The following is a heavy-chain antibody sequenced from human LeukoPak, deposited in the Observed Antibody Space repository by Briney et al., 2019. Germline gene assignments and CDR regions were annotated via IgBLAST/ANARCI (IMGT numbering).Heavy chain of an antibody. D-gene: IGHD5-24*01. V-gene: IGHV4-39*01. J-gene: IGHJ4*02. CDR2: IYYSGST. CDR3: ARVFEMATIRKLYYFDH. CDR1: GGSIGRSSYF. Sequence: SETLSLTCSVSGGSIGRSSYFWGWIRQPPGKGPEWIGSIYYSGSTYYNPSLRRRVAISVDTSKNQFSLKFSSVTAADTAIYYCARVFEMATIRKLYYFDHWGQGTLVTVSS.